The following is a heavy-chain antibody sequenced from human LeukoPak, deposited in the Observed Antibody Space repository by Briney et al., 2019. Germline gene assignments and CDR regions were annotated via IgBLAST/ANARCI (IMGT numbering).Heavy chain of an antibody. V-gene: IGHV3-49*04. CDR2: IRSKAYGGTT. Sequence: GGSLRLSCTASGFTFGDYAMSWVRQAPGEGLEWVGFIRSKAYGGTTEYAASVKGRFTISRDDSKSIAYLQMNSLKTEDTAVYYCTRDRDGGYYYYMDVWGKGTTVTVSS. CDR3: TRDRDGGYYYYMDV. J-gene: IGHJ6*03. CDR1: GFTFGDYA. D-gene: IGHD5-24*01.